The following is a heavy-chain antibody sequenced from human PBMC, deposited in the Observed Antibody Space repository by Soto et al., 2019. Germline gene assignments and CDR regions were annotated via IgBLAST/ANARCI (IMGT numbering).Heavy chain of an antibody. D-gene: IGHD6-19*01. J-gene: IGHJ4*02. CDR1: CGSISGSY. CDR3: ARSVAVPGAHIDY. Sequence: LSLTCSVSCGSISGSYWSWIRQSPGKGLEWLGYVYYTLSTNYSPSLRSRVSISVDTSKNEFSLRLSSVTAADTAVYFCARSVAVPGAHIDYWGQGTQVTVSS. CDR2: VYYTLST. V-gene: IGHV4-59*01.